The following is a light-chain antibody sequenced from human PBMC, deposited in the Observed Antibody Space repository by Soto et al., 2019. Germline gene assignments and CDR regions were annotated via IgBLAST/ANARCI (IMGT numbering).Light chain of an antibody. CDR2: EIN. Sequence: QSVLTQPASVSGSPGQSITISCTGTSSDIGTYNFVSWYQQHPGKAPKLLIHEINNRPSEVSIRFSGSKSGNTASLTISGLQAEDEADYYCSSDTTTSTLIFGGGTKLTVL. CDR3: SSDTTTSTLI. CDR1: SSDIGTYNF. V-gene: IGLV2-14*01. J-gene: IGLJ2*01.